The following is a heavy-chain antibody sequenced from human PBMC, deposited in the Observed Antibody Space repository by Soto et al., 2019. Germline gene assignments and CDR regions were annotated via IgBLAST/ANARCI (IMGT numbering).Heavy chain of an antibody. CDR3: AIDLGSGKPYYYYAMDV. CDR1: GFIFSKYG. D-gene: IGHD3-10*01. Sequence: QVQLVESGGGVVQPGRSLRLSCAASGFIFSKYGMHWVRQAPGKGLEWVAVISYDGSNKYYAESVKGRFIISRDKSENTLYLQMNSLRAEDTALYYCAIDLGSGKPYYYYAMDVWGQGTTVTVSS. V-gene: IGHV3-30*03. CDR2: ISYDGSNK. J-gene: IGHJ6*02.